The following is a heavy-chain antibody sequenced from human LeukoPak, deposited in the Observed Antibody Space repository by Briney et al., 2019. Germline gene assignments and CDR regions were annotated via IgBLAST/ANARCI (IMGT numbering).Heavy chain of an antibody. V-gene: IGHV1-8*01. CDR3: AREVAARPLDY. Sequence: ASVTVSCKAPGYTFTSYDINWVRQATGQGLEWMGWMNPSSGNTGYAQKFQGRVTMTRNTSISTAYMELSSLRSEDTAVYYCAREVAARPLDYWGQGTLVTVSS. J-gene: IGHJ4*02. D-gene: IGHD6-6*01. CDR1: GYTFTSYD. CDR2: MNPSSGNT.